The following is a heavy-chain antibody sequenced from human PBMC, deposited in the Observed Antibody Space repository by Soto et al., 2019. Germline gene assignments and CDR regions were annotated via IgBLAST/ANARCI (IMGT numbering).Heavy chain of an antibody. CDR2: IYYSGST. V-gene: IGHV4-31*03. Sequence: TLSLTCTVSGGSISSGGYYWSLIRQHPGKGLEWIGYIYYSGSTYYNPSLKSRVTISVDTSKNQFSLKLSSVTAADTAVYYCAIGGGHYEFWPLYYYGMDVWGQGTTVTVSS. J-gene: IGHJ6*02. D-gene: IGHD3-3*01. CDR3: AIGGGHYEFWPLYYYGMDV. CDR1: GGSISSGGYY.